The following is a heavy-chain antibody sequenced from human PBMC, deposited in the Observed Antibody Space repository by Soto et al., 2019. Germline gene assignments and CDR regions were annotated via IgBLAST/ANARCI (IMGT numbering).Heavy chain of an antibody. CDR1: GFTFSSYA. D-gene: IGHD3-10*01. CDR3: VRMATIRGVIITAFDY. Sequence: QEQLVESGGGVVQPGRSLTLSCAASGFTFSSYAIHWVRQAPGKGLEWVATISHDGISKYYAESVKGRFTISRDKSKNTLFLQMNRLRNEDRALYYCVRMATIRGVIITAFDYWGQGTLVTVSS. CDR2: ISHDGISK. J-gene: IGHJ4*02. V-gene: IGHV3-30-3*01.